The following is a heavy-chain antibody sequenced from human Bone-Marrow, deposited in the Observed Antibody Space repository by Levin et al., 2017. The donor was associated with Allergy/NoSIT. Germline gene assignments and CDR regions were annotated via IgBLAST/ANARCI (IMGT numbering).Heavy chain of an antibody. CDR2: IFWDDEG. V-gene: IGHV2-5*02. CDR1: GFSLATSGEA. D-gene: IGHD2/OR15-2a*01. CDR3: AHRCNNTVCRGASGWPFDF. Sequence: SGPTLVKPTQTLTLTCTFSGFSLATSGEAVGWLRQPPGKAPEWLALIFWDDEGRYSRSLKNRLTVTKDSSKDQVVLTMTHMDPVDTATYYCAHRCNNTVCRGASGWPFDFWGQGALVTVSS. J-gene: IGHJ4*01.